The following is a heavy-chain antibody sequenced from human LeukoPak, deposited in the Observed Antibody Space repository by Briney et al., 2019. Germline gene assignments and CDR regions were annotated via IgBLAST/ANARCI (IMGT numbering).Heavy chain of an antibody. CDR3: ARDRSSYYYYYMDV. Sequence: PSETLSLTCTVSGDSITSYYWSWIRQPPGKGLEWIGYIYYSGSTNYNPSLKSRVTMSVDTSKNQFSLKLSSVAAADTAVYYCARDRSSYYYYYMDVWGNGTTVTVSS. CDR2: IYYSGST. V-gene: IGHV4-59*01. D-gene: IGHD3-16*02. CDR1: GDSITSYY. J-gene: IGHJ6*03.